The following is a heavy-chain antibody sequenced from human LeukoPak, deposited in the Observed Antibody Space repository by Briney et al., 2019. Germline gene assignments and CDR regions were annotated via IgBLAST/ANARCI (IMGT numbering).Heavy chain of an antibody. CDR2: SYYGGGT. V-gene: IGHV4-39*01. J-gene: IGHJ4*02. CDR3: ARYAVEYRGTFFDY. CDR1: GGSIRSTDHY. D-gene: IGHD1-26*01. Sequence: PSETLSLTCTVSGGSIRSTDHYSGWIRQAPGNGLEWIGSSYYGGGTDYYPTPKNPATISVDTSKNQFSLKLSSVTAADTAVYYCARYAVEYRGTFFDYWGQGTLVTVSS.